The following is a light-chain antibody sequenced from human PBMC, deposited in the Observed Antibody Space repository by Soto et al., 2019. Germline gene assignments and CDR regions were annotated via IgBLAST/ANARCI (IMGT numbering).Light chain of an antibody. CDR1: QSVSSN. V-gene: IGKV3-15*01. J-gene: IGKJ1*01. Sequence: EIVMTQSPATLSVSPGDGATLSCRASQSVSSNLAWYQQKPGQAPRLLIYGASTRATGIPARFSGSGSGTEFTLTISSLQSEDFAVYYCQQYNNWPPWTFGQGTKVEIK. CDR2: GAS. CDR3: QQYNNWPPWT.